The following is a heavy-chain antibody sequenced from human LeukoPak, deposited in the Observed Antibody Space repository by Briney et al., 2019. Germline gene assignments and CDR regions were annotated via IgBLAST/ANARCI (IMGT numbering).Heavy chain of an antibody. Sequence: PGRSLRLSCAASGFTFDDYAMHWVRQAPGKGLEWVSGISWNSGSIGYADSVKGRFTISRDNAKNSLYLQMNSLRAEDTAVYYCARGSGCGGDCYHQPVADYWGQGTLVTVSS. V-gene: IGHV3-9*01. CDR2: ISWNSGSI. CDR1: GFTFDDYA. J-gene: IGHJ4*02. D-gene: IGHD2-21*02. CDR3: ARGSGCGGDCYHQPVADY.